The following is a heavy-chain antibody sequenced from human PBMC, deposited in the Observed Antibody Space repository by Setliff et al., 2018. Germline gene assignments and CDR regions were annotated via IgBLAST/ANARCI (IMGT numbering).Heavy chain of an antibody. CDR1: GGSISSGDYY. J-gene: IGHJ6*02. V-gene: IGHV4-30-4*08. D-gene: IGHD2-2*01. Sequence: SETLSLTCTVSGGSISSGDYYWSWIRQPPGKGLEWIGYIYYSGSTYYNPSLKSRVTISIDTSKNQFSLKLSSVTAADTAVYYCARGRGYCSSTSCSTYYYYGMDVWGQGTTVTVSS. CDR2: IYYSGST. CDR3: ARGRGYCSSTSCSTYYYYGMDV.